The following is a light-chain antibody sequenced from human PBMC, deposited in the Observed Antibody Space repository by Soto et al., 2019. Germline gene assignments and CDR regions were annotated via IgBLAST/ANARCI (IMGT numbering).Light chain of an antibody. J-gene: IGKJ2*01. Sequence: DIQMTQSPSTLSASVGDRVTITCRASQSISSWLAWYQQKPGKAPKLLIYKASSLESGVPSRFSGSGSGTHFTLTISNLQPEDFATYYCQQSDSTPTFGQGTKVEIK. V-gene: IGKV1-5*03. CDR3: QQSDSTPT. CDR1: QSISSW. CDR2: KAS.